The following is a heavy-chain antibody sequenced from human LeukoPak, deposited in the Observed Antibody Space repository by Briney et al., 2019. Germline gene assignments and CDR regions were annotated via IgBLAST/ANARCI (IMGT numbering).Heavy chain of an antibody. CDR3: ARVRATPGTFYFDF. Sequence: SETLSLTCTVSGGSISSYYWSWIRQPAGKGLEWIGRIYTSGSTNYNPSLKSRVTMSVDMSTNQFSLKLSSVTAADTAVYYCARVRATPGTFYFDFWGQGILVTVSS. CDR1: GGSISSYY. D-gene: IGHD6-13*01. V-gene: IGHV4-4*07. J-gene: IGHJ4*02. CDR2: IYTSGST.